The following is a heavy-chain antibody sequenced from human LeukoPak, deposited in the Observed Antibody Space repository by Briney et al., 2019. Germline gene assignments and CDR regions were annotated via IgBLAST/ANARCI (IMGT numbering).Heavy chain of an antibody. V-gene: IGHV3-23*01. J-gene: IGHJ4*02. CDR3: AKRRYCTSTSCHDFDY. CDR1: GFTFRSYA. CDR2: ISADGDST. Sequence: GGSLRLSCAASGFTFRSYAMNWVRQAPRKGLEWVSAISADGDSTYYADSVKGRFTISRDNSKNTLYLQMNGLRPGDTAVYYCAKRRYCTSTSCHDFDYWGQGTLVTVSS. D-gene: IGHD2-2*01.